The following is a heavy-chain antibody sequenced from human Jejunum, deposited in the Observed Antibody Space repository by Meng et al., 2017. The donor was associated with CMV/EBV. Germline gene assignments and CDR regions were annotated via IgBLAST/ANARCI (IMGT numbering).Heavy chain of an antibody. J-gene: IGHJ5*02. CDR3: VRENAHSSGWSLYNWFDP. D-gene: IGHD6-19*01. Sequence: FTFSGYTMNGVRQAPGKGLEWVSSISSSSSYIYYADSVRGRLTISRDNAKNSLYLLMTSLRVDDTAVYYCVRENAHSSGWSLYNWFDPWGQGTLVTVSS. V-gene: IGHV3-21*06. CDR1: FTFSGYT. CDR2: ISSSSSYI.